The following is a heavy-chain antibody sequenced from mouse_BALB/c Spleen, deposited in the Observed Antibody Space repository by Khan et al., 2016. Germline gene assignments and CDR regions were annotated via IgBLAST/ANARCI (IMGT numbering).Heavy chain of an antibody. V-gene: IGHV1-80*01. Sequence: QVQLKQSGAELVRPGSSVKISCKASGYAFSSYWMNWVKQRPGQGLEWIGQIYPGDGDTNYNGKFKGKATLTADTSSSTAYMQLSSLTSEDSAVYFCATYYDNHYYAWDYWCQGTSVTVSS. CDR1: GYAFSSYW. CDR2: IYPGDGDT. D-gene: IGHD2-10*01. J-gene: IGHJ4*01. CDR3: ATYYDNHYYAWDY.